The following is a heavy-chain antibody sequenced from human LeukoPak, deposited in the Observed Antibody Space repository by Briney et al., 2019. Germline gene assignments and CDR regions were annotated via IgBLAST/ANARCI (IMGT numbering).Heavy chain of an antibody. J-gene: IGHJ6*03. CDR2: IYSGGST. CDR3: ARGGEGLYYYMDV. V-gene: IGHV3-53*01. D-gene: IGHD2-21*01. CDR1: GFTVSSNY. Sequence: GGSLRLSCAASGFTVSSNYMSWVRQAPGKGLEWVSVIYSGGSTYYADSVKGRFTISRDNSKNTLYLQMNSLRAEDTAVYYCARGGEGLYYYMDVWGKGTTVIISS.